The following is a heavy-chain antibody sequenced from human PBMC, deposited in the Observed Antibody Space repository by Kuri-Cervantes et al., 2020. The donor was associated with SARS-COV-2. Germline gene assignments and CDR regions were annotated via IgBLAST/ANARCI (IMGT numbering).Heavy chain of an antibody. V-gene: IGHV3-49*03. CDR1: GFTFSDYY. CDR2: IRSKAYGGTT. CDR3: TRNDFWSGYYFDY. J-gene: IGHJ4*02. Sequence: GGSLRLSCAASGFTFSDYYMSWIRQAPGKGLEWVGFIRSKAYGGTTEYAASVKGRFTISRDDSKSIAYLQMNSLKTEDTAVYYCTRNDFWSGYYFDYWGQGTLVTVSS. D-gene: IGHD3-3*01.